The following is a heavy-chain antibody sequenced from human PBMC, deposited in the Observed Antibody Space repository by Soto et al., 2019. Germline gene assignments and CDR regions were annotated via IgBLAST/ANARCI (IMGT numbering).Heavy chain of an antibody. Sequence: PVGSLRLSCAASGFTFSSYAMSWVRQAPGKGLEWVSAISGSGGSTYYADSVKGRFTISRDNSKNTLYLQMNSLRAEDTAVYYCAKDLVVVPAAQIFHDAFDICGQRTMVTVSS. D-gene: IGHD2-2*01. CDR1: GFTFSSYA. V-gene: IGHV3-23*01. J-gene: IGHJ3*02. CDR3: AKDLVVVPAAQIFHDAFDI. CDR2: ISGSGGST.